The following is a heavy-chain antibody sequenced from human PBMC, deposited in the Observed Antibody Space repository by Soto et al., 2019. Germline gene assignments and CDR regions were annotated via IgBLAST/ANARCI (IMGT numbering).Heavy chain of an antibody. V-gene: IGHV4-59*01. D-gene: IGHD6-19*01. Sequence: QVQLQKSGPGLVKPSETLSLTCTVSGGSINSYYWSWIRQPPGKGLEWIGYIYYSGSTNYNPSLKSRATISVDTSKNQFTLKLSSVTAADTAVYYCARVPWQWLGGYAFDIWGQGTMVTVSS. J-gene: IGHJ3*02. CDR2: IYYSGST. CDR1: GGSINSYY. CDR3: ARVPWQWLGGYAFDI.